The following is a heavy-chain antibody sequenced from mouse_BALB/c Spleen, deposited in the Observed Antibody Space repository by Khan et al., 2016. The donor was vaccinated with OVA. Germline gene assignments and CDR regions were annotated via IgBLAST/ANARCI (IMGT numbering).Heavy chain of an antibody. CDR1: GFTFSSFV. CDR3: ANGNYGWFAY. J-gene: IGHJ3*01. D-gene: IGHD2-1*01. V-gene: IGHV5-9-1*01. CDR2: ISSAGTYT. Sequence: EVELVESGGGLVKPGGSLKLSCAASGFTFSSFVMSWVRQTPEKRLEWVATISSAGTYTYFPDSVKGRFTISRDHAKNTLYLQMNSLRSEDTAMYYCANGNYGWFAYWGQGTLVTVSA.